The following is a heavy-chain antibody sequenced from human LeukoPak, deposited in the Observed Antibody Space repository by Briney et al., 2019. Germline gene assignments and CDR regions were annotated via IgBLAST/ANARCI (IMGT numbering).Heavy chain of an antibody. CDR2: LYYTGST. V-gene: IGHV4-59*01. Sequence: SETLSLTCTISGGSISSYYWGWIRQPPGKGLDWIAYLYYTGSTNYNPPLKGRVTISVDTSKNQFPLKLSSVTAADTAVYYCARVKRGYSYGLIDYWGQGTLVTVSS. D-gene: IGHD5-18*01. J-gene: IGHJ4*02. CDR3: ARVKRGYSYGLIDY. CDR1: GGSISSYY.